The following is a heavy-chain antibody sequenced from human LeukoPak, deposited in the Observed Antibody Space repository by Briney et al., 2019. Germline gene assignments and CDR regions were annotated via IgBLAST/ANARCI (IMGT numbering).Heavy chain of an antibody. Sequence: ASVKVSCKTSGYTFSVYYIQWVRQAPGLGLEWMGWINPNTGGTNYAQKFQGRVTMTRDTSISTAYMEVTRLKSDDTAIYYSARDLGFDSWGQGTLVTVSS. D-gene: IGHD3-16*01. CDR3: ARDLGFDS. J-gene: IGHJ4*02. V-gene: IGHV1-2*02. CDR2: INPNTGGT. CDR1: GYTFSVYY.